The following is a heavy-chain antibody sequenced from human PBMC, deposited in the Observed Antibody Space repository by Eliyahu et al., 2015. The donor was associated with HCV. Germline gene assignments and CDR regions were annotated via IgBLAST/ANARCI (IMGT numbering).Heavy chain of an antibody. V-gene: IGHV3-72*01. Sequence: EVQLVESGGGLVQPGGSLRLSCAASGFTFSXHYIDWVRQAPGKGLEWVGRSRNKAYSYTTEYAASVKGRFTISRDDFKNSLHLQMNSLKTEDTAVYYCARILRGHSYGYGDYWGQGTLVTVSS. CDR3: ARILRGHSYGYGDY. CDR1: GFTFSXHY. CDR2: SRNKAYSYTT. D-gene: IGHD5-18*01. J-gene: IGHJ4*02.